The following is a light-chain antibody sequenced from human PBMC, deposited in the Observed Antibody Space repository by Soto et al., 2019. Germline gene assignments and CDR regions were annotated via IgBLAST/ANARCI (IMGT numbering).Light chain of an antibody. CDR1: SSDVGANNY. CDR3: CSYAGSDVV. J-gene: IGLJ2*01. Sequence: QSALTQPASVSGSPGQPITISCTGTSSDVGANNYVSWYQHHPGKAPKLLIYEVSNRPSGVSSRFSGSKSGNTASLTISGLQAEDEADYYCCSYAGSDVVFGGGTKLTVL. V-gene: IGLV2-14*01. CDR2: EVS.